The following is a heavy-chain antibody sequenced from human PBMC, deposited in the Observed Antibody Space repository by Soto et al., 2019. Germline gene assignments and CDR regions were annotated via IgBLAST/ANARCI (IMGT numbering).Heavy chain of an antibody. CDR1: GFTFSDSW. Sequence: EVQLVESGGDLVKPGGSLRLSCAASGFTFSDSWMTWVRQAPGKGLEWVGRIKRKTDGGAVDYGAPVKGRVIISRDDSKNTLYLQMNSLKTEDTDVYYCTESLAYWGQGTLVTVSS. J-gene: IGHJ4*02. D-gene: IGHD3-16*01. CDR2: IKRKTDGGAV. V-gene: IGHV3-15*01. CDR3: TESLAY.